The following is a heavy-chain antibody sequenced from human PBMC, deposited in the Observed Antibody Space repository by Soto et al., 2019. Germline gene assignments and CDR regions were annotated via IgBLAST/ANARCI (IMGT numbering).Heavy chain of an antibody. D-gene: IGHD4-17*01. V-gene: IGHV4-59*01. Sequence: QVHLVESGPGLVKPSETQSLTCTISGGSISPYSWTWIRQSPGKGLEWIGYVSHSGRTFYTPSLKSRLTMSLDTSRSQFSLRLKSVSAADTAVYYCARLLGGYDDYGGWFAPWGQGTLVTVSS. CDR3: ARLLGGYDDYGGWFAP. CDR1: GGSISPYS. CDR2: VSHSGRT. J-gene: IGHJ5*02.